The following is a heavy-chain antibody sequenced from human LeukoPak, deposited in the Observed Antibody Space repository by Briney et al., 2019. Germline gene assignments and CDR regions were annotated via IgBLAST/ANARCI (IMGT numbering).Heavy chain of an antibody. CDR1: GFSFSNYA. Sequence: GGSLRLSCAGSGFSFSNYAMIWVRQAPGKGLEWVSAITGSGGNRFYAGSVKGRFTISRDNSRNTLYLQMDSLRGDDTAVYYCAKVPNGDYIGAFDFQRWGQGTQVTVSS. D-gene: IGHD4-17*01. V-gene: IGHV3-23*01. J-gene: IGHJ1*01. CDR3: AKVPNGDYIGAFDFQR. CDR2: ITGSGGNR.